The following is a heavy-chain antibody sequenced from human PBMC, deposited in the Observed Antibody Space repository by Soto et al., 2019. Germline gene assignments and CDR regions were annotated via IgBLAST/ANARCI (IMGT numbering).Heavy chain of an antibody. CDR1: GFTVSSNY. Sequence: EVQLVESGGGLVQPGGSLRLSCAASGFTVSSNYMSWVRQAPGKGLEWISVIYSGGSTYYADSVKGRFTISRDNPKNTLYLQMNSLRTADTAVYYCARDYYASSGYPSYFDYWGQGTLVTVSS. V-gene: IGHV3-66*01. J-gene: IGHJ4*02. D-gene: IGHD3-22*01. CDR3: ARDYYASSGYPSYFDY. CDR2: IYSGGST.